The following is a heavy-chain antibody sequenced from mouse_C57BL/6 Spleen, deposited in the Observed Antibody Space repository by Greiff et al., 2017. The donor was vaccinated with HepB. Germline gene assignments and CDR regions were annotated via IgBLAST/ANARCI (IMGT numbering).Heavy chain of an antibody. Sequence: VQLQQSGPELVKPGASVKISCKASGYAFSSSWMNWVKQRPGKGLEWIGRIYPGDGDTNYNGKFKGKATLTADNSSSTAYMQLSSLTSEDSAVYFCASGGESQYYDAMDYWGQGTSVTVSS. J-gene: IGHJ4*01. V-gene: IGHV1-82*01. CDR2: IYPGDGDT. CDR3: ASGGESQYYDAMDY. D-gene: IGHD6-1*01. CDR1: GYAFSSSW.